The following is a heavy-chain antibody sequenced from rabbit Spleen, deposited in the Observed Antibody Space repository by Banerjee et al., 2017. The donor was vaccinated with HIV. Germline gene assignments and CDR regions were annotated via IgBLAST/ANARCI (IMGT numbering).Heavy chain of an antibody. CDR2: IYIGSSGST. Sequence: QSLEESGGDLVKPGASLTLTCTASGFTLSSHYYMSWVRQAPGRGLEWIGYIYIGSSGSTDYASWAKGRFTISKTSSTTVTLQMTSLTAADTATYFCARASGDTTYGSDLWGPGTLVTVS. V-gene: IGHV1S40*01. CDR1: GFTLSSHYY. J-gene: IGHJ6*01. CDR3: ARASGDTTYGSDL. D-gene: IGHD6-1*01.